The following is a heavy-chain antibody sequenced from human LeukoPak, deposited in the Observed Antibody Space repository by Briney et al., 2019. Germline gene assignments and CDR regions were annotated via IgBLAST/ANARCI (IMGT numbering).Heavy chain of an antibody. CDR3: AREAYYGDYSLSYFDY. D-gene: IGHD4-17*01. V-gene: IGHV3-7*01. CDR1: GFTLSSYW. J-gene: IGHJ4*02. CDR2: IKQDGSEK. Sequence: AGGSLRLSCAASGFTLSSYWMSWVRQAPGKGLEWVANIKQDGSEKYYVDSVKGRFIISRDNAKNSLYLQMNSLRAEDTAVYYCAREAYYGDYSLSYFDYWGQGTLVTVSS.